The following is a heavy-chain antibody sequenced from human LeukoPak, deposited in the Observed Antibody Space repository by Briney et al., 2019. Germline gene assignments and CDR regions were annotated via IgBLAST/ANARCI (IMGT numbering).Heavy chain of an antibody. CDR2: TYYRSKWYN. Sequence: SQTLSLTCAISGDSVSSNSAAWNWIRQSPSRGLEWLGRTYYRSKWYNDYALSVKSRITINPDTSKNQFSLQLNSVTPEDTAVYYCARVEHCSGGGCFYSFVYWGQGTLVTVSS. D-gene: IGHD2-15*01. V-gene: IGHV6-1*01. J-gene: IGHJ4*02. CDR1: GDSVSSNSAA. CDR3: ARVEHCSGGGCFYSFVY.